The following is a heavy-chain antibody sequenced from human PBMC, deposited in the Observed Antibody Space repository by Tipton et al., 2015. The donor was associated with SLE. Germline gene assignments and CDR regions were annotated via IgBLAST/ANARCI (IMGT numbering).Heavy chain of an antibody. CDR2: IFYGGTT. V-gene: IGHV4-59*11. D-gene: IGHD2-2*01. CDR3: ARPAAINYYYGMDV. J-gene: IGHJ6*02. CDR1: GGSLSPHY. Sequence: TLSLTCTVSGGSLSPHYWSWLRQPPGKGLEWVGYIFYGGTTRYNPSLKSRLTISLDTSKNQYSLKLSSVTAADAAVYYCARPAAINYYYGMDVWGQGTTVTVSS.